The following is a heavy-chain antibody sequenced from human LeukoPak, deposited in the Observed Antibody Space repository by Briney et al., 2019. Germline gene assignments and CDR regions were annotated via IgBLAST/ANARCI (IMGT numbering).Heavy chain of an antibody. CDR3: ANFDASMISGIDY. D-gene: IGHD3/OR15-3a*01. V-gene: IGHV1-2*02. Sequence: GASVKVSCKASGYSFTDYYIHWVRQGPGQGLEWMGWINPNTGGTLYAQNFQGRVTMTRDTSISTAYMKLSRLTSDDTAIYFCANFDASMISGIDYWGQGTLVTVSS. J-gene: IGHJ4*02. CDR1: GYSFTDYY. CDR2: INPNTGGT.